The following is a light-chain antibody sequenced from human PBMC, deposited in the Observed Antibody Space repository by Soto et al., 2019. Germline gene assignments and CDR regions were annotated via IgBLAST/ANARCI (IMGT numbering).Light chain of an antibody. CDR1: QNVGASY. V-gene: IGKV3-20*01. Sequence: EIVLTQSPGTLSSSPGERAALSCRASQNVGASYIAWYQQMPGQAPRLLIYGASRRATGIADRFSGSGSGTDFTLTITRLEPEDFAVYYCQTYGGPPYIFGQGTKLEI. CDR2: GAS. J-gene: IGKJ2*01. CDR3: QTYGGPPYI.